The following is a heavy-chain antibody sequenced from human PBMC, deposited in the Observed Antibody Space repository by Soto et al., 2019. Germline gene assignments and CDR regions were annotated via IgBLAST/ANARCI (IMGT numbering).Heavy chain of an antibody. Sequence: PGGSLRLSCAASGFTFSSYGMHWVRQAPGKGLEWVAVISYDGSNKYYADSVKGRFTISRDNSKNTLYLQMNSLRAEDTAVYYCANGPAIVLVPGAMNYYYVMDVWGQGTTVTVSS. CDR2: ISYDGSNK. CDR1: GFTFSSYG. D-gene: IGHD2-2*01. V-gene: IGHV3-30*18. CDR3: ANGPAIVLVPGAMNYYYVMDV. J-gene: IGHJ6*02.